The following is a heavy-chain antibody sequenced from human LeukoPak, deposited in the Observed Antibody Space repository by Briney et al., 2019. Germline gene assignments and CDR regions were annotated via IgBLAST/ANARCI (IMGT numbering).Heavy chain of an antibody. CDR3: ARVGAYAAVNC. D-gene: IGHD3-16*01. CDR1: GFTFSSYW. Sequence: GGSLRLSCAASGFTFSSYWMSWARQAPGKGLEWVANIKQDGSEKYYVDSVKGRFTISRDNAKNSLFLQMNSLRAEDTAVYYCARVGAYAAVNCWGQGTLVTVSS. CDR2: IKQDGSEK. J-gene: IGHJ4*02. V-gene: IGHV3-7*01.